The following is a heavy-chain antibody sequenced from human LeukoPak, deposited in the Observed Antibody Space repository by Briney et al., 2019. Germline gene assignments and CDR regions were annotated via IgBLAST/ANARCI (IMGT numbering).Heavy chain of an antibody. V-gene: IGHV3-7*01. CDR3: ARDDYGGTGY. Sequence: GGSLRLSCAASRFTFNNYWMSWIRQAPGKGLEWVANIKQDGSEKYYVDSVKGRFTISRDNAKNSLYLQMNSLRAEDTAVYYCARDDYGGTGYWGQGTLVTVSS. D-gene: IGHD4/OR15-4a*01. CDR2: IKQDGSEK. J-gene: IGHJ4*02. CDR1: RFTFNNYW.